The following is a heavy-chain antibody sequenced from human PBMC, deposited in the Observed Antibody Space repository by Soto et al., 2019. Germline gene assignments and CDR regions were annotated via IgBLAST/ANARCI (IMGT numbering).Heavy chain of an antibody. CDR2: IYWDDDK. V-gene: IGHV2-5*02. CDR3: AYRALYSGSYWDGGYFDY. J-gene: IGHJ4*02. CDR1: GFSLDTSGVG. Sequence: QITLKESGPTRVKPTQTLTLTCNFSGFSLDTSGVGVGWIRQPPGKALEWLVLIYWDDDKRYSPSLKSRLTTTKDTSKNEVVLIMTDMDPVDTATYYCAYRALYSGSYWDGGYFDYWGKGTLVTVSS. D-gene: IGHD1-26*01.